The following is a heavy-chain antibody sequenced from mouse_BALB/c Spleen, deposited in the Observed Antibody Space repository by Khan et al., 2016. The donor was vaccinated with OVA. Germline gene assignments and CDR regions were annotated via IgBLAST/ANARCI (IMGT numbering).Heavy chain of an antibody. D-gene: IGHD2-1*01. J-gene: IGHJ3*01. Sequence: LQQSGSELVRPGASVKLSCKASGYTFTSYWMHWVQQRHGQGLEWIGNIYPGSGSTNYDEKFKSTGTLTVDTSSSTAYMHLSSLTAEDSAVYYCRSGGYYGKALFAYWGQGALVTVSA. CDR2: IYPGSGST. CDR3: RSGGYYGKALFAY. V-gene: IGHV1S22*01. CDR1: GYTFTSYW.